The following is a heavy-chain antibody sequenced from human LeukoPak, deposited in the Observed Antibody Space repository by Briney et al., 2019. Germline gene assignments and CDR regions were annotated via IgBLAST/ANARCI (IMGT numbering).Heavy chain of an antibody. D-gene: IGHD6-19*01. J-gene: IGHJ5*02. Sequence: SVKVSCKASGGTFSSYAISWVRQAPGQGLEWMGGIIPIFGTANYAQKFQGRVTITADKPTSTAYMELSSLRSEDTAVYYCARTRYSSGWYSWFDPWGQGTLVTVSS. CDR2: IIPIFGTA. V-gene: IGHV1-69*06. CDR3: ARTRYSSGWYSWFDP. CDR1: GGTFSSYA.